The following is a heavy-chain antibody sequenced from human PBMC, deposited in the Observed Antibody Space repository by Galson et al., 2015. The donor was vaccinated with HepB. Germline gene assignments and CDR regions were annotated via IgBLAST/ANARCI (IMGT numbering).Heavy chain of an antibody. J-gene: IGHJ6*03. CDR1: GGSFSGYY. Sequence: ETLSLTCAVYGGSFSGYYWSWIRQPPGKGLEWIGEINHSGSTNYNPSLKSRVTISVDTSKNQFSLKLSSVTAADTAVYYCARGQRVAGSYYYMDVWGKGTTVTVSS. D-gene: IGHD6-19*01. CDR3: ARGQRVAGSYYYMDV. V-gene: IGHV4-34*01. CDR2: INHSGST.